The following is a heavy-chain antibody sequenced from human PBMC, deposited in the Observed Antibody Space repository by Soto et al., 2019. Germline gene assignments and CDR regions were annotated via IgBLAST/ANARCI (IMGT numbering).Heavy chain of an antibody. J-gene: IGHJ3*02. D-gene: IGHD3-9*01. CDR2: INPYNGAT. CDR1: GYTFTDYY. Sequence: HVQLVQSGAELKKPGASLRVSCKASGYTFTDYYIHWVRQAPGQGLQWMGWINPYNGATSYAQKFQAWVTMTRDTSIRTAYMEMSRQTSADTAVYYCARAQELRSFDWSWGGGAFDIWGQGTMVTASS. CDR3: ARAQELRSFDWSWGGGAFDI. V-gene: IGHV1-2*04.